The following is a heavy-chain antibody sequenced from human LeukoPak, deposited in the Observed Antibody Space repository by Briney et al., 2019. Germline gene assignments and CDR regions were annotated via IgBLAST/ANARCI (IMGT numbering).Heavy chain of an antibody. CDR3: AGHHPRNTVDF. Sequence: SETLSLTCTVSGGSISSYYWSWIRQPPGKGLEWIAYISDLGSINYNPSLKSRVTLSLDTSKNQFSLKLSSVTAADAAFYYCAGHHPRNTVDFWGQGTLVTVSS. D-gene: IGHD2/OR15-2a*01. CDR2: ISDLGSI. V-gene: IGHV4-59*08. CDR1: GGSISSYY. J-gene: IGHJ4*02.